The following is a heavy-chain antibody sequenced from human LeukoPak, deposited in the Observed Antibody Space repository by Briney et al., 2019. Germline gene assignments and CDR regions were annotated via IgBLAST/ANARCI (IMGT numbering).Heavy chain of an antibody. Sequence: GGSLRLSCAASGFTFSSYEMNWVRQAPGKGLEWVSYISSSGSTIYYADSVKGRFTISRDNAKSSLSLQMNSLRAEDTAVYYCARGHSNYGDYFDYWGQGTLVTVSS. CDR2: ISSSGSTI. J-gene: IGHJ4*02. D-gene: IGHD4-11*01. CDR1: GFTFSSYE. CDR3: ARGHSNYGDYFDY. V-gene: IGHV3-48*03.